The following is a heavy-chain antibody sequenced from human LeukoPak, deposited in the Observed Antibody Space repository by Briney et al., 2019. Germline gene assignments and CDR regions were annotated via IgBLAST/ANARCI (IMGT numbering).Heavy chain of an antibody. V-gene: IGHV1-18*01. CDR1: GYTFTSYG. CDR2: ISAYNGNT. Sequence: ASVKVSCKASGYTFTSYGISWVRQAPGQGLEWMGWISAYNGNTNYAQKLQGRVTMTTDTSTSTAYMELRSLRSDDTAVYYCALISYCTTITCYFLDYWGQGTLVTVSS. J-gene: IGHJ4*02. CDR3: ALISYCTTITCYFLDY. D-gene: IGHD2-8*01.